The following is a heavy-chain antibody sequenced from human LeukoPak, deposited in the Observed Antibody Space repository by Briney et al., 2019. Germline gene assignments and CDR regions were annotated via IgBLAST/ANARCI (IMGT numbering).Heavy chain of an antibody. Sequence: GGSLRLSCAASGFTFSSYAMSWVRQAPGKGLEWVSAISGSGGSTYYADSVKGRFTISRDNSKNTLYLQMNSLRAEDTALYYCARDLGYKDYVSAFDIWGRGTMVTVSS. CDR1: GFTFSSYA. V-gene: IGHV3-23*01. J-gene: IGHJ3*02. D-gene: IGHD5-24*01. CDR2: ISGSGGST. CDR3: ARDLGYKDYVSAFDI.